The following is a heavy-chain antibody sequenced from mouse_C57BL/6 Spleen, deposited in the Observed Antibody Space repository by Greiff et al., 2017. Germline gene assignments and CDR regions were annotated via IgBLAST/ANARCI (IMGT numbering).Heavy chain of an antibody. CDR1: GYTFTSYW. CDR3: ANYYGSSRFAY. D-gene: IGHD1-1*01. V-gene: IGHV1-64*01. Sequence: QVQLKQPGAELVKPGASVKLSCKASGYTFTSYWMHWVKQRPGQGLEWIGMIHPNSGSTNYNEKFKSKATLTVDKSSSTAYMQLSSLTSEDSAVYYCANYYGSSRFAYWGQGTLVTVSA. CDR2: IHPNSGST. J-gene: IGHJ3*01.